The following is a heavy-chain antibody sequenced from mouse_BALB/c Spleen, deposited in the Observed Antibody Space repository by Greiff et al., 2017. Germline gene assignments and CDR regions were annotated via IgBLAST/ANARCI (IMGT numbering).Heavy chain of an antibody. Sequence: EVKLVESGGGLVQPGGSLKLSCAASGFTFSSYTMSWVRQTPEKRLEWVAYISNGGGSTYYPDTVKGRFTISRDNAKNTLYLQMSSLKSEDTAMYYCASSTATAYWGQGALVTVSA. CDR3: ASSTATAY. V-gene: IGHV5-12-2*01. J-gene: IGHJ3*01. CDR2: ISNGGGST. D-gene: IGHD1-2*01. CDR1: GFTFSSYT.